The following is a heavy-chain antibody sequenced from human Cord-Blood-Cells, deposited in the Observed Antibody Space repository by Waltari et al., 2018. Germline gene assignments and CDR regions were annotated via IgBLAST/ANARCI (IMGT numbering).Heavy chain of an antibody. J-gene: IGHJ4*02. CDR2: IYTSGST. Sequence: QVQLQESGPGLVKPSETLSLTCTVSGGPISSYYWSWIRQPAGKGLEWIGRIYTSGSTNYNPSLKSRVTMSVDTSKNQFSLKLSSVTAADTAVYYCARDYSIAAAGTVDYWGQGTLVTVSS. CDR3: ARDYSIAAAGTVDY. V-gene: IGHV4-4*07. CDR1: GGPISSYY. D-gene: IGHD6-13*01.